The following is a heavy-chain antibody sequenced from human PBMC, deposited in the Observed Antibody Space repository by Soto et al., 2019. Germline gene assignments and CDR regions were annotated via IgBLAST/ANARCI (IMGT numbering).Heavy chain of an antibody. CDR1: GDTFSSYA. Sequence: QVQLVQSGAEVKKPGSSVKVSCKASGDTFSSYAINWVRQAPGQGLEWMGGIIPMFGTANYAQKFKGRVTITAGESTSTVYMELSSLRSEDTAVYYCARVVPAHYYASSGYYSPLDYWGQGTLVTVSS. V-gene: IGHV1-69*01. CDR3: ARVVPAHYYASSGYYSPLDY. D-gene: IGHD3-22*01. CDR2: IIPMFGTA. J-gene: IGHJ4*02.